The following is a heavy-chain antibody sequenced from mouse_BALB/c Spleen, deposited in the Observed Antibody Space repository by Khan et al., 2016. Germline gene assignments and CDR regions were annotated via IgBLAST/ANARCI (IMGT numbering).Heavy chain of an antibody. D-gene: IGHD2-4*01. Sequence: EVELVESGGGLVKPGGSLKLSCAASGCTFSSYAMSWVRQTPEKRLEWVASISSCGSTYYPDSVKGRFTISRDNARNILYLQMSSLRSEDTAMYCCARGRGIYYDYDGFAYWGQGTLVTVSA. J-gene: IGHJ3*01. CDR3: ARGRGIYYDYDGFAY. V-gene: IGHV5-6-5*01. CDR2: ISSCGST. CDR1: GCTFSSYA.